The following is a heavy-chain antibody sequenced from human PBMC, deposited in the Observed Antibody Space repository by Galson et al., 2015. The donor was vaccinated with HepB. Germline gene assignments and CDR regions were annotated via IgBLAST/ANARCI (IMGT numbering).Heavy chain of an antibody. V-gene: IGHV3-64*01. D-gene: IGHD2-2*01. J-gene: IGHJ4*02. CDR2: ISSNGGST. Sequence: SLRLSCAASGFTFSSYAMHWVRQAPGKGLEYVSAISSNGGSTYYANSVKGRFTISRDNSKNTLYLQMGSLRAEDMAVYYCARSPRRADIVVVPALDFDYWGQGTLVTVSS. CDR1: GFTFSSYA. CDR3: ARSPRRADIVVVPALDFDY.